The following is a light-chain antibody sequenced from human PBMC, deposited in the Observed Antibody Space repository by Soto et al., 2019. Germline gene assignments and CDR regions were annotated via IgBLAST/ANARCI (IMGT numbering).Light chain of an antibody. CDR2: VGTGGIVG. V-gene: IGLV9-49*01. J-gene: IGLJ2*01. CDR1: SGYSNYK. CDR3: GGDHGSGSNFVVV. Sequence: QPVLTQPPSASASLGASVTLTCTLSSGYSNYKVDWYQQRPGKGPRFVMRVGTGGIVGSRGDGIPDRFSVLGSGLNRYLTIKNIQEEDESDYHCGGDHGSGSNFVVVFGGGTKLTVL.